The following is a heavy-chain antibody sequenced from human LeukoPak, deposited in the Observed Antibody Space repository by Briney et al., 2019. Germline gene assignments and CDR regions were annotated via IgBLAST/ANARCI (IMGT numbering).Heavy chain of an antibody. Sequence: GGSLRLSCAASGFTFSDYYMSWIRQAPGKGLEWVSYISSSSSTIYYAHSVKGRFTIPRDNAKNSLYLQVNSLRAEDTAVYYCAKGVEYSSSFSLSQRCYFDYWGQGTLVTVSS. CDR2: ISSSSSTI. CDR1: GFTFSDYY. D-gene: IGHD6-6*01. CDR3: AKGVEYSSSFSLSQRCYFDY. J-gene: IGHJ4*02. V-gene: IGHV3-11*04.